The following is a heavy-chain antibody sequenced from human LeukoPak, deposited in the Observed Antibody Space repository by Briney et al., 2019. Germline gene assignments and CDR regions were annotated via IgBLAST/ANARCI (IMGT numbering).Heavy chain of an antibody. CDR3: AKDQLELQGMDY. CDR1: GFIFSDYW. V-gene: IGHV3-23*01. D-gene: IGHD1-7*01. CDR2: ISGSGGST. Sequence: GGSLRLSCAASGFIFSDYWMSWVRQVPGKGLEWVSAISGSGGSTYYADSVKGRFTISRDNSKNTLYLQMNCLRAEDTAVYYCAKDQLELQGMDYWGQGTLVAVSS. J-gene: IGHJ4*02.